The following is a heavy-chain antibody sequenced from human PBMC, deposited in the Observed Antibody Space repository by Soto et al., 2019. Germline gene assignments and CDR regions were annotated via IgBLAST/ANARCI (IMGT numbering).Heavy chain of an antibody. V-gene: IGHV3-21*01. CDR2: ISSSSSYI. D-gene: IGHD2-2*01. CDR1: VFTFSSYS. J-gene: IGHJ6*02. CDR3: ARMPSSGAPLSDYYYYYGMDV. Sequence: WWSLRLSCSASVFTFSSYSMNWFRQAPGKGLEWVSSISSSSSYIYYADSVKGRFTISRDNAKNSLYLQMNSLRAEDTAVYYCARMPSSGAPLSDYYYYYGMDVWGQGTTVTVSS.